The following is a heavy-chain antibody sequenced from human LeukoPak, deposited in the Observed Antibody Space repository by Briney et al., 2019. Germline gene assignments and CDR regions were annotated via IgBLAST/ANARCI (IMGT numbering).Heavy chain of an antibody. CDR1: GYTFTDYS. CDR2: INPDSGGT. D-gene: IGHD1-26*01. CDR3: ARASGSYWWFDS. Sequence: ASVKVSCKASGYTFTDYSLQWVRQAPGQGLEWMGWINPDSGGTNYAQKFQGSVTMTRDTSISTVYMELSRLRSDDTAVYYCARASGSYWWFDSWGQGTLVTVSS. V-gene: IGHV1-2*02. J-gene: IGHJ5*01.